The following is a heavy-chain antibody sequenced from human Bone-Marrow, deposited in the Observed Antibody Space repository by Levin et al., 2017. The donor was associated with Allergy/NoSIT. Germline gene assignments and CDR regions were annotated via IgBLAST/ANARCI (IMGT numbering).Heavy chain of an antibody. J-gene: IGHJ2*01. D-gene: IGHD3-16*01. CDR2: IYDSGHT. V-gene: IGHV4-59*08. Sequence: GSLRLSCTVSGGSISSYYWSWIRQPPGKGLEWIGYIYDSGHTNHNPSLKSRVTISVDTSKNQFSLKLTSVTAADTAVYYCSRHPFHWGFDLWGRGTLVTVSS. CDR3: SRHPFHWGFDL. CDR1: GGSISSYY.